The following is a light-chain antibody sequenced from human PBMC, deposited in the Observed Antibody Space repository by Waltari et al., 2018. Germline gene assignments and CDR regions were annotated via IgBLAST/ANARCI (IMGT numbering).Light chain of an antibody. CDR1: QIVSRD. CDR2: GAS. CDR3: QQYNDWPLT. V-gene: IGKV3-15*01. Sequence: EIVMTQSPATLSVSPGEGATLSCRASQIVSRDLAWYQQKPGQAPRLLISGASTRATDIPGRFTGSGSGTDFTLTITSLQSGDVAVYYCQQYNDWPLTFGGGTKVEIK. J-gene: IGKJ4*01.